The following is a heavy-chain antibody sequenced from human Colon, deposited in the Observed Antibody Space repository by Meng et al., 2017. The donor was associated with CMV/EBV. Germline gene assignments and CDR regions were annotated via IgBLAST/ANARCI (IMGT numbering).Heavy chain of an antibody. V-gene: IGHV4-59*01. CDR3: VRDKSNRLDF. D-gene: IGHD1-14*01. CDR2: IYYKGGNGGT. J-gene: IGHJ4*02. CDR1: GDSISGYF. Sequence: DPGLPKHSDTLSLPAIVSGDSISGYFRNWIRQSPGKGLEWIGYIYYKGGNGGTYYNPSLKSRVTMSVDTSKNQFSLKMTSVTAADTAVYYCVRDKSNRLDFWGQGTLVTVSS.